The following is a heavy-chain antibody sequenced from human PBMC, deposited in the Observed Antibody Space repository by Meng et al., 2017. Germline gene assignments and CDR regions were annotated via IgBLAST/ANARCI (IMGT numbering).Heavy chain of an antibody. Sequence: QVQLVQSGAEVKKPGAPVKVSCKASGYTFTSYAMHWVRQAPGQRLEWMGWINAGNGNTKYSQKFQGRVTITRDTSASTAYMELSSLRSEDTAVYYCARVLPATIFGVVIDSWFDPWGQGTLVTRLL. CDR2: INAGNGNT. CDR3: ARVLPATIFGVVIDSWFDP. V-gene: IGHV1-3*01. CDR1: GYTFTSYA. J-gene: IGHJ5*02. D-gene: IGHD3-3*01.